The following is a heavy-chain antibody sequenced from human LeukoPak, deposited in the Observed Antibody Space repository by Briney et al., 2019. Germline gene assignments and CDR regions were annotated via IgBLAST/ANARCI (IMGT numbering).Heavy chain of an antibody. CDR1: GFTFSSDG. Sequence: GGSLRLSCAASGFTFSSDGRHWVRQAPGKGLEWVAVIWYDGSNKYYADSVKGRFTISRDNSKNTLYLQMNSLRAEDTAVYYCARRELIAAAAAEYLQHWGQGTLVTVSS. D-gene: IGHD6-13*01. J-gene: IGHJ1*01. V-gene: IGHV3-33*01. CDR2: IWYDGSNK. CDR3: ARRELIAAAAAEYLQH.